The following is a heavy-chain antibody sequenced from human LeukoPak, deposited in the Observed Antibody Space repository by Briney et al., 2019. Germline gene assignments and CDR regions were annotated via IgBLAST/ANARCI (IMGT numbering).Heavy chain of an antibody. CDR1: GFTFSSYY. V-gene: IGHV3-7*03. CDR3: ARGGSYLSAFDI. CDR2: IDQDGSQK. J-gene: IGHJ3*02. Sequence: GGSLRLSCAASGFTFSSYYMNWVRQAPGKGLEWVAIIDQDGSQKHYVDSVKGRFTISRDNAKSSLYLQMNSLRAEDTAVYYCARGGSYLSAFDIWGQGTMVTVSS. D-gene: IGHD1-26*01.